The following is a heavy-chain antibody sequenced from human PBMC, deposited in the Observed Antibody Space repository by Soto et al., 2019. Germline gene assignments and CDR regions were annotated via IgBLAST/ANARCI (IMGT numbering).Heavy chain of an antibody. CDR2: ISSSSSYI. CDR3: AKLVLEWLLPYGMDV. V-gene: IGHV3-21*01. D-gene: IGHD3-3*01. Sequence: PGGSLRLSCAASGFAFSSYSMNWVRQAPGKGLEWVSSISSSSSYIYYADSVKGRFTISRDNAKNSLYLQMNSLRAEDTAVYYCAKLVLEWLLPYGMDVWGQGTTVTVS. J-gene: IGHJ6*02. CDR1: GFAFSSYS.